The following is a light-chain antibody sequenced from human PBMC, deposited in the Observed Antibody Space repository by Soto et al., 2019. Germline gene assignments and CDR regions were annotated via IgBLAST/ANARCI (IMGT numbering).Light chain of an antibody. CDR1: SSNIGGNS. J-gene: IGLJ1*01. Sequence: QSVLTQPPSVSAAPGQKVRISCSGSSSNIGGNSVSWYQQLPGTARKLLIYDDNKRPSGIPARFSGSKSRTSATLGITGFQTGDEADYYCGSWDSSLSAYVFGTGT. CDR2: DDN. CDR3: GSWDSSLSAYV. V-gene: IGLV1-51*01.